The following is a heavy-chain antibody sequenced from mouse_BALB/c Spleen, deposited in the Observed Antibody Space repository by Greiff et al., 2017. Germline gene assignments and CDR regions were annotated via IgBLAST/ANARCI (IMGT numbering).Heavy chain of an antibody. J-gene: IGHJ2*01. CDR3: TREGYYDYDGIFDY. CDR2: INPSNGGT. CDR1: GYTFTSYY. Sequence: QVQLQQSGAELVKPGASVKLSCKASGYTFTSYYMYSVKQRPGQGLEWIGEINPSNGGTNFNEKFKSKATLTVDKSSSTAYMQLSSLTSEDSAVYYCTREGYYDYDGIFDYWGQGTTLTVSS. V-gene: IGHV1S81*02. D-gene: IGHD2-4*01.